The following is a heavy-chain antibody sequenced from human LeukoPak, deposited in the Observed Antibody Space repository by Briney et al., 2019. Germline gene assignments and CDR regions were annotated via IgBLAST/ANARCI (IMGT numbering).Heavy chain of an antibody. J-gene: IGHJ4*02. CDR3: VRGWDYYDSSGYIR. CDR2: INPNSGGT. CDR1: GYTFTGYY. Sequence: ASVKVSCKASGYTFTGYYMHWVRQAPGQGLEWMGWINPNSGGTNYAQKFQGRVTMTRDTSISTAYMELSRLRSDDTAVYYCVRGWDYYDSSGYIRWVQGTLVTVSS. V-gene: IGHV1-2*02. D-gene: IGHD3-22*01.